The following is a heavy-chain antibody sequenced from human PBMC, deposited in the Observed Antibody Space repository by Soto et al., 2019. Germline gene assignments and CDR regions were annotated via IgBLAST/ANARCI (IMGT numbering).Heavy chain of an antibody. CDR1: GGSFSGYY. CDR2: INHSGST. CDR3: ARGRILLGYCSGGSCSGDDAFDI. V-gene: IGHV4-34*01. Sequence: TLSLTCAVYGGSFSGYYWSWIRQPPGKGLEWIGEINHSGSTNYNPSLKSRVTISVDTSKNQFSLKLSSVTAADTAVYYCARGRILLGYCSGGSCSGDDAFDIWGQGTMVTVSS. J-gene: IGHJ3*02. D-gene: IGHD2-15*01.